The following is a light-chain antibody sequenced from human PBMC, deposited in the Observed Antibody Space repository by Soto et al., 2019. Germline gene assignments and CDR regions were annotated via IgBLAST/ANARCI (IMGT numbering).Light chain of an antibody. CDR3: QQYGSSRFT. Sequence: EIVLTQSPGTLSLSPGERATLSCRASQSVSRSYLAWYQQKSGQAPRLLIYGASSRATGIPDRFSGSGSGTDFTLTISRLEPEDFAVYYCQQYGSSRFTFGPGTKVDIK. CDR2: GAS. V-gene: IGKV3-20*01. J-gene: IGKJ3*01. CDR1: QSVSRSY.